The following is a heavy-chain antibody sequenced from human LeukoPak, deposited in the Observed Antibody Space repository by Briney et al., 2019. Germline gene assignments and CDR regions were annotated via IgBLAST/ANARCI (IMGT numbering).Heavy chain of an antibody. CDR3: ARENYCTNGVCWAFDP. CDR1: GGSISSSDYY. V-gene: IGHV4-39*07. J-gene: IGHJ5*02. Sequence: SETLSLTCSVSGGSISSSDYYWSWIRQPPGKGPEWLGNIYYTGSTSYNPSLKSRVTLSVDTFKNQFSLHLSSVTAADTAVYYCARENYCTNGVCWAFDPWGQGTLVTVSS. D-gene: IGHD2-8*01. CDR2: IYYTGST.